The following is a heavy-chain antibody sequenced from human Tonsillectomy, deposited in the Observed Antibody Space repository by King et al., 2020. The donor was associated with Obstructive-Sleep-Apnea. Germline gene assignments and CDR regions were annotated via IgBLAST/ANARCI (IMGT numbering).Heavy chain of an antibody. Sequence: VQLVESGGGVVQPGRSLRLSCAASGFTFSSYGMHWVRQAPGKGLEWVAVIWYDGSNKYYADSVKGRFTISRDNSKNTLYLQMNSLRAEDTAVYYCAKDLGVGATSGPQQFDYWGQGTLVTVSS. D-gene: IGHD1-26*01. CDR1: GFTFSSYG. J-gene: IGHJ4*02. V-gene: IGHV3-33*06. CDR3: AKDLGVGATSGPQQFDY. CDR2: IWYDGSNK.